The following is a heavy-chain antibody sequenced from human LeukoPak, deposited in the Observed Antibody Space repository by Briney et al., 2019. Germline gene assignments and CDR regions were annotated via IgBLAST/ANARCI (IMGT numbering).Heavy chain of an antibody. V-gene: IGHV1-24*01. D-gene: IGHD4-17*01. CDR1: GYTLTELS. Sequence: ASVKVSCKVSGYTLTELSMHWVRQAPGKGLEWMGGFDPEDGETIYAQKFQGRVTMTEDTSTDTAYMELSSLRSEDTAVYYCATRHDYGDYVSYYFDYWGQGTLVTVSS. CDR3: ATRHDYGDYVSYYFDY. CDR2: FDPEDGET. J-gene: IGHJ4*02.